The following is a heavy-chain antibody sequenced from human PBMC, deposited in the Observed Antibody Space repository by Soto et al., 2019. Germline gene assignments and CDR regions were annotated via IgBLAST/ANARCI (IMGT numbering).Heavy chain of an antibody. CDR3: ARARITMVREVIKYNMDV. J-gene: IGHJ6*03. CDR1: GGSISSYY. Sequence: SETLSLTCTVSGGSISSYYWIWIRRPPGKGLEWIGYIYNSGSTHSNPSLQSRVTISVDTSKNQFSLKLSSVTAADTAIYYCARARITMVREVIKYNMDVWGQGTTVNVSS. CDR2: IYNSGST. V-gene: IGHV4-59*01. D-gene: IGHD3-10*01.